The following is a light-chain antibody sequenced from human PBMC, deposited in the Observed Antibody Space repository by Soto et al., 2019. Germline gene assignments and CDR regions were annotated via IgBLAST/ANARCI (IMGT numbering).Light chain of an antibody. J-gene: IGKJ5*01. CDR2: DAS. CDR3: QHYDNLPPG. CDR1: QAINKN. V-gene: IGKV1-33*01. Sequence: DIQMTQTPSSLSASVGDRVTITCQASQAINKNLIWYQQKPGKAPKLLIYDASDLETGVPSRFSGSGSGTGFTFTITSLQPEDSATYYCQHYDNLPPGFGQGTRLEI.